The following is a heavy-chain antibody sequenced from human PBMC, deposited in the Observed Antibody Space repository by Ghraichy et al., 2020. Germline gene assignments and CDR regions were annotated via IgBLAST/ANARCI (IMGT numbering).Heavy chain of an antibody. CDR1: GYTFTSYD. CDR2: MNPNSGNT. D-gene: IGHD3-9*01. Sequence: ASVKVSCKASGYTFTSYDINWVRQATGQGLEWMGWMNPNSGNTGYAQKFQGRVTMTRNTSISTAYMELSSLRSEDTAVYYCARALTGYYSYYYYGMDVWGQGTTVTVSS. V-gene: IGHV1-8*01. J-gene: IGHJ6*02. CDR3: ARALTGYYSYYYYGMDV.